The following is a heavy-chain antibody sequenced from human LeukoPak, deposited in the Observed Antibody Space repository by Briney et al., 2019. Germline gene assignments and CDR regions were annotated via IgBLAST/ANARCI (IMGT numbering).Heavy chain of an antibody. V-gene: IGHV4-31*03. J-gene: IGHJ4*02. CDR3: ARTITIFGALGYFDY. CDR1: GTSISRGAYS. CDR2: IYYSGNT. Sequence: SQTLSLTCTVSGTSISRGAYSWSWVRQHPGKGLEWIAYIYYSGNTYYNPSLKRRVTISVDTSKNQFSLKLSSVTAADTAVYYCARTITIFGALGYFDYWGQGTLVTVSS. D-gene: IGHD3-3*01.